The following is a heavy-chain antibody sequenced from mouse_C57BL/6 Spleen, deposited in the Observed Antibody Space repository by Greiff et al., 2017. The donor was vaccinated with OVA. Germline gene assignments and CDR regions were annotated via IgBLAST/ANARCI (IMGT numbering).Heavy chain of an antibody. V-gene: IGHV1-15*01. CDR3: TRWYYGHSYFDY. Sequence: VQLQESGAELVRPGASVTLSCKASGYTFTDYEMHWVKQTPVHGLEWIGAIDPETGGTAYNQKFKGKAILTADKSSSTAYMELRSLTSEDSAVYYCTRWYYGHSYFDYWGQGTTLTVSS. CDR1: GYTFTDYE. CDR2: IDPETGGT. J-gene: IGHJ2*01. D-gene: IGHD1-1*01.